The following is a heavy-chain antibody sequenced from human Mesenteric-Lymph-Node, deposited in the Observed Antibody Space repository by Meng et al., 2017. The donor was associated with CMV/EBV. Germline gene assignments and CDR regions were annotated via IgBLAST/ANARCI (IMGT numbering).Heavy chain of an antibody. CDR3: VRSLGFSAYPFDN. CDR1: GFTFSKYN. J-gene: IGHJ4*02. CDR2: ISYDGSNK. D-gene: IGHD3-16*01. V-gene: IGHV3-30*03. Sequence: GESLKISCAGSGFTFSKYNIHWVRQAPGKGLEWVAVISYDGSNKDYPDSVKGRFTISRDNSKNTVYLQMDSLGVEDTAVYYCVRSLGFSAYPFDNWGQGALVTVSS.